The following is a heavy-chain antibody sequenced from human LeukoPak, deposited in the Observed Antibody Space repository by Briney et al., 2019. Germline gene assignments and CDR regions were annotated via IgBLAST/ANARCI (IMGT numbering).Heavy chain of an antibody. CDR1: GGSISSGDYY. J-gene: IGHJ6*03. CDR2: IYYSGST. Sequence: PSETLSLTCPVSGGSISSGDYYWSWIRQPPGKGLEWIGYIYYSGSTYYNPSPKSRVTISVDTSKNQFSLKLSSVTAADTAVYYCARGVVPYYYYYYMDVWGKGTTVTVSS. D-gene: IGHD2-15*01. V-gene: IGHV4-30-4*08. CDR3: ARGVVPYYYYYYMDV.